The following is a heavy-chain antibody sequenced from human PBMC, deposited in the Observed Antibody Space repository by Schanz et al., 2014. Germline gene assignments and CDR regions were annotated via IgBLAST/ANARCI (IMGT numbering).Heavy chain of an antibody. V-gene: IGHV1-2*06. Sequence: QVQLVQSGAEVKKPGASVKVSCKASGYTFTGYYMHWVRQAPGQGLQWMGRINPNSGDTDYAHNLHGRVTMTRDTSISTAYMELSRLRSDDTAVYYCASDFWSGYSHYYYGLDVWGQGTTVTVSS. CDR3: ASDFWSGYSHYYYGLDV. J-gene: IGHJ6*02. CDR2: INPNSGDT. CDR1: GYTFTGYY. D-gene: IGHD3-3*01.